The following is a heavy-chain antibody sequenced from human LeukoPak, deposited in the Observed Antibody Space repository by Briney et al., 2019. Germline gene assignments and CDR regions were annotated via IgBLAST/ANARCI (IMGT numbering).Heavy chain of an antibody. CDR3: ARVRPARYQLLVDYFDY. V-gene: IGHV4-34*01. CDR2: INHSGST. CDR1: GGSFSGYY. J-gene: IGHJ4*02. D-gene: IGHD2-2*01. Sequence: SETLSLTCAVYGGSFSGYYWSWIRQPPGKGLEWIGEINHSGSTNYNPSLKGRVTISVDTSKNQLSLKLSSVTAADTAVYYCARVRPARYQLLVDYFDYWGQGTLVTVSS.